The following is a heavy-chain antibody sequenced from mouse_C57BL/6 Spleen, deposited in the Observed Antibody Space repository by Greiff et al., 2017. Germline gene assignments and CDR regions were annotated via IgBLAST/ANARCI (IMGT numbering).Heavy chain of an antibody. V-gene: IGHV5-17*01. Sequence: DVMLVESGGGLVKPGGSLKLSCAASGFTFSDYGMHWVRQAPEKGLEWVAYISSGSSTIYYADTVKGRFTISRDNAKNTLFLQMTSLRSEDTAMYYCARRAVVARYWYFDVWGTGTTVTVSS. J-gene: IGHJ1*03. D-gene: IGHD1-1*01. CDR3: ARRAVVARYWYFDV. CDR1: GFTFSDYG. CDR2: ISSGSSTI.